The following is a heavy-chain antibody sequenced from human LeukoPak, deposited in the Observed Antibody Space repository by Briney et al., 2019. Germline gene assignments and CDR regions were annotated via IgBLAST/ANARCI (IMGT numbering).Heavy chain of an antibody. Sequence: PGGSLRLSCTVSGFTFSRHALHCVRQPPGRGLEWVAVISYDGSSKYYSDSVQGRFTISRDNSRNTVYLQMNSLGPEDTAIYFCASDKWEYCRSSTCYGRIDNSWGQGTLVTVSS. J-gene: IGHJ4*02. D-gene: IGHD2-2*01. CDR3: ASDKWEYCRSSTCYGRIDNS. V-gene: IGHV3-30*04. CDR1: GFTFSRHA. CDR2: ISYDGSSK.